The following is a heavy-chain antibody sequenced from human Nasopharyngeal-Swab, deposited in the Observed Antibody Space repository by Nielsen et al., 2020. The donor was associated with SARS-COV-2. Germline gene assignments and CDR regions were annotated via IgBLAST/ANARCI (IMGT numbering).Heavy chain of an antibody. D-gene: IGHD3-10*01. V-gene: IGHV4-4*01. J-gene: IGHJ6*02. CDR3: ARSRGNFYDYGMDV. Sequence: VCQATGKGLESIGHMYSSGRTNYNPSLKSRVTMSLDTSRNQFSLRLNSVTAADTAVYFCARSRGNFYDYGMDVWGQGTTVTVSS. CDR2: MYSSGRT.